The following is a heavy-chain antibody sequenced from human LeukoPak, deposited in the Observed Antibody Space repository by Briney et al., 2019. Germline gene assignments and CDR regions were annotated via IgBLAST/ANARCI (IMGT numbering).Heavy chain of an antibody. D-gene: IGHD6-19*01. V-gene: IGHV4-59*08. Sequence: SETLSLTCTVSGGSISRYYWSWIRQPPGKGLEWMGYIYYSGSTNYNPYLKSRVTISVDEYKNQFSLRLSSVTAADAAVYYCARAAMAVDGTIDYWGQGTLVTVSS. CDR3: ARAAMAVDGTIDY. CDR2: IYYSGST. CDR1: GGSISRYY. J-gene: IGHJ4*02.